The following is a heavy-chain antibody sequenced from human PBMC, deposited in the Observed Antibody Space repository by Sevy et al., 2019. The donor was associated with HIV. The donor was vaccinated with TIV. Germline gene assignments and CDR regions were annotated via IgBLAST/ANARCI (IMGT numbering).Heavy chain of an antibody. V-gene: IGHV1-8*02. D-gene: IGHD3-3*01. Sequence: ASVKVSCKASGDTFTTYDINWVRQAPGQGLEWMGWMSPKTGNTGYAQKFQGRVTMTRDTSISTAYMGLSSLRSEDTAVYYCASGGNGDFWSYEYYYYGMDVWGQGTTVTVSS. CDR3: ASGGNGDFWSYEYYYYGMDV. J-gene: IGHJ6*02. CDR2: MSPKTGNT. CDR1: GDTFTTYD.